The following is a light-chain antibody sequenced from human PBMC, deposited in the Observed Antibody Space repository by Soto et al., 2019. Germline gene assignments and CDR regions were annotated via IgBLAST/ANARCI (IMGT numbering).Light chain of an antibody. J-gene: IGKJ5*01. V-gene: IGKV1-33*01. CDR1: QDISNY. CDR3: QQYDNLP. Sequence: DIQMPPSPSSLSASVGDRVTLTFQASQDISNYLNWYQQKPGKAPKLLIYDASNLETGVPSRFSGSGSGTDFTFTISSLQPEDIATYYCQQYDNLPFGQGTRLEIK. CDR2: DAS.